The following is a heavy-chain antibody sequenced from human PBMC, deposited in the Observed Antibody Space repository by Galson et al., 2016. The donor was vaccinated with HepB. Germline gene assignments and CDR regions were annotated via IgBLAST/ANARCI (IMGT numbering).Heavy chain of an antibody. V-gene: IGHV3-23*01. CDR2: ITGRGGTT. D-gene: IGHD3-10*01. CDR3: AKPGTTNAFDI. CDR1: GSPFSYYA. J-gene: IGHJ3*02. Sequence: SLRLSCAASGSPFSYYAMNWVRQAPGKGLEWVSAITGRGGTTYYADSVKGRFTISRDNSKNTLYLQMNTLRAEDTAVYYCAKPGTTNAFDIWGQGTMVTVSS.